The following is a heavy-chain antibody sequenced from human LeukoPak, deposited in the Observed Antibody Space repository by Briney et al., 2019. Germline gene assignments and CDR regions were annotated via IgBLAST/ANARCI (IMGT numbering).Heavy chain of an antibody. V-gene: IGHV3-23*01. Sequence: GGSLRLSCAASGFTFSIFAMSWVRQAPGKGLEWVSAISASNGNTYYTDSVRGRFTISRDKSKNTLYLQMNSLRAEDTAMYYCARSGINNFDYWGQGTLVTVSS. CDR1: GFTFSIFA. J-gene: IGHJ4*02. D-gene: IGHD1-1*01. CDR3: ARSGINNFDY. CDR2: ISASNGNT.